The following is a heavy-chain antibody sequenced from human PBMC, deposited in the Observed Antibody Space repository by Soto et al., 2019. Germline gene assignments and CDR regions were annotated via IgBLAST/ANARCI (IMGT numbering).Heavy chain of an antibody. CDR1: GDIVSSNSAA. J-gene: IGHJ6*02. V-gene: IGHV6-1*01. CDR3: ARGKIAVAGRHYYYYYGMDV. Sequence: SQTLSLTCAISGDIVSSNSAAWNWIMQSPSRVLEWLGRTYYRSKWYNDYAVSVKSRITINPDTSKNQFSLQLNSVTPEDTAVYYCARGKIAVAGRHYYYYYGMDVWGQGTTVTFSS. CDR2: TYYRSKWYN. D-gene: IGHD6-19*01.